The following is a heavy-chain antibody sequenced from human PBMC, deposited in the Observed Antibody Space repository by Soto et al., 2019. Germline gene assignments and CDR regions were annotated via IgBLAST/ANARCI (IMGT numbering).Heavy chain of an antibody. CDR1: GFTFSNYW. CDR2: VNNDGTDT. J-gene: IGHJ6*02. V-gene: IGHV3-74*03. CDR3: ARGGLQHALDV. D-gene: IGHD6-13*01. Sequence: EVQLVESGGGLVQPGGSLRLSCAASGFTFSNYWMYWVRQAPGKGLVWVSRVNNDGTDTTHADSVKGRFTICRDNAKNTLYLQMKSLSAEDAAVYYCARGGLQHALDVWGQGSTVTVSS.